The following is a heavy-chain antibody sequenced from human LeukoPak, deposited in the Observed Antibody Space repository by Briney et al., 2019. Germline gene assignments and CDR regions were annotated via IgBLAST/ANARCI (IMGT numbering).Heavy chain of an antibody. D-gene: IGHD5-24*01. CDR3: ARLMATTQFDY. V-gene: IGHV4-4*02. CDR2: IYHSGST. CDR1: GFTFSSYSM. J-gene: IGHJ4*02. Sequence: GSLRLSCAASGFTFSSYSMNWVRQPPGKGLEWIGEIYHSGSTNYNPSLKSRVTISVDKSKNQFSLKLSSVTAADRAVYYCARLMATTQFDYWGLGTLVTVSS.